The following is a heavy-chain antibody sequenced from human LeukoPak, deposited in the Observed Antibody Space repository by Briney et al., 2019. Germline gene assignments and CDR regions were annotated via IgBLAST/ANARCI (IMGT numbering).Heavy chain of an antibody. J-gene: IGHJ6*04. CDR1: GFTVSSNS. CDR2: IYRGGGT. V-gene: IGHV3-53*01. Sequence: GGSLRLSCAASGFTVSSNSMSWVRQAPGQGLEWVSIIYRGGGTSYANSVKGRFTIFRDNSRNTLYLQMNSLRAEDTAVYYCARGATPDVWGKGTTVTVSS. D-gene: IGHD2-15*01. CDR3: ARGATPDV.